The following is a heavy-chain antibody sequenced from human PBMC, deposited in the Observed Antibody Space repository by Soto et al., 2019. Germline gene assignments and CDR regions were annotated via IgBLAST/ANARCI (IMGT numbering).Heavy chain of an antibody. CDR2: ISYDGSNK. V-gene: IGHV3-30-3*01. D-gene: IGHD2-21*02. CDR3: ARDRFQYGGNSGMYYFDY. J-gene: IGHJ4*02. Sequence: QVQLVESGGGVVQPGRSLRLSCAASGFTFSRYAMHWVRQAPGKGLEWVAVISYDGSNKYYADSVKGRFTISRDNSKNTQYLQMNGLRAEDTAVYYCARDRFQYGGNSGMYYFDYWGQGTLVTVSS. CDR1: GFTFSRYA.